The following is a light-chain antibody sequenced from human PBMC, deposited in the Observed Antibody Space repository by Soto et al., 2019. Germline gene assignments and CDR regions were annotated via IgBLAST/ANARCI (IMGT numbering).Light chain of an antibody. CDR2: DAS. V-gene: IGKV1-5*01. CDR1: QSINTW. CDR3: QQYNTFWT. J-gene: IGKJ1*01. Sequence: IQIAPFLSTPSAPVGHRCTLTCRASQSINTWVAWYQQKPGKAPKLLIYDASSLQSGVPSRVSGSGSGTEFTLTISSLQPDDFATYYCQQYNTFWTFGPGTKVDIK.